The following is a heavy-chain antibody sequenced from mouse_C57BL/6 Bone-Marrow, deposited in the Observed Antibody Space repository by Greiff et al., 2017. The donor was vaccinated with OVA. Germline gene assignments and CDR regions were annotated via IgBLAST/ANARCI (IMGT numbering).Heavy chain of an antibody. CDR1: GFNIKDDY. V-gene: IGHV14-4*01. J-gene: IGHJ4*01. CDR3: TTPNYCYAMDY. D-gene: IGHD2-1*01. Sequence: VQLQQSGAELVRPGASVKLSCTASGFNIKDDYMHWVKQRPEQGLEWIGWIDPENGDTEYASKFQGQATITADTSSNTAYLQLSSLTSEDTAVYYCTTPNYCYAMDYWGQGTSVPVSS. CDR2: IDPENGDT.